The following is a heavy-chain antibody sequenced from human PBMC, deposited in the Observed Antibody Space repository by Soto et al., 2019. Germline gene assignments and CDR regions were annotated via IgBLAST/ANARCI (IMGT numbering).Heavy chain of an antibody. CDR2: TRHDGTNK. J-gene: IGHJ4*02. V-gene: IGHV3-33*01. Sequence: GGSLRLSFATSGFTFSNYGMHWVRLAPGKGLEWVAVTRHDGTNKYYADSVKGRCTISRDNSKNTVHLQMNSLRGEDTAVYYCARDLSGPLDYWGQGTLVTVSS. CDR1: GFTFSNYG. CDR3: ARDLSGPLDY.